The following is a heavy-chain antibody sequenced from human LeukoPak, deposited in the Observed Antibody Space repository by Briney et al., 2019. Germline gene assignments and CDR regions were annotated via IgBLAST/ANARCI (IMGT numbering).Heavy chain of an antibody. Sequence: GGSLRLSCVASGFTFSNYAISWVRQAPGKGLEWVSVIGGSGGSIYYVDSVKGRFTISRDNSKNTLYLQMNSLRAEDTAVYYCAKSTSVAGTLFDPWGQGTLVTVSS. CDR1: GFTFSNYA. J-gene: IGHJ5*02. CDR2: IGGSGGSI. D-gene: IGHD6-19*01. V-gene: IGHV3-23*01. CDR3: AKSTSVAGTLFDP.